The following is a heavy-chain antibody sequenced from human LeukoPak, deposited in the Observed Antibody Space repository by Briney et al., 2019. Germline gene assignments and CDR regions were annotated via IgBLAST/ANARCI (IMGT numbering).Heavy chain of an antibody. CDR2: INHSGST. D-gene: IGHD4-23*01. CDR1: GGSFSGYY. CDR3: ARASYAVVTRGRYFQH. V-gene: IGHV4-34*01. Sequence: SETLSLTCAVYGGSFSGYYWSWIRQPPGKGLEWIGEINHSGSTNYNPSLKSRVTISVDTSKNQFSLKLSSVTAADTAVYYCARASYAVVTRGRYFQHWGQGTLVTVSS. J-gene: IGHJ1*01.